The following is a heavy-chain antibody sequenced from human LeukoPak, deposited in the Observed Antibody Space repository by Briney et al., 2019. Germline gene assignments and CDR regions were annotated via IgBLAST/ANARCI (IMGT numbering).Heavy chain of an antibody. D-gene: IGHD3-10*01. Sequence: SETLSLTCTVSGGSISTSNYYWGWIRQPPGKGLEWIGNIFYSGSTYYSPSLRSRVTISLDTSKNQFSLKLSSVTAADTAVYYCARHRGAVRGVRQNWFDPWGQGTLVTVSS. V-gene: IGHV4-39*01. CDR1: GGSISTSNYY. J-gene: IGHJ5*02. CDR3: ARHRGAVRGVRQNWFDP. CDR2: IFYSGST.